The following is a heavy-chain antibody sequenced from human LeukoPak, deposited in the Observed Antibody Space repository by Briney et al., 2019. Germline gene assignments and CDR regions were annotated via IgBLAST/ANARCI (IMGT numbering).Heavy chain of an antibody. CDR2: ISYDGSNK. Sequence: GGSLRPSCAASGFTFSSYGMHWVRQAPGKGLEWVAVISYDGSNKCYADSVKGRFTISRDNSKNTLYLQMNSLRAEDTAVYYCALNGGAFDIWGQGTMVTVSS. CDR1: GFTFSSYG. CDR3: ALNGGAFDI. J-gene: IGHJ3*02. D-gene: IGHD2-8*01. V-gene: IGHV3-30*03.